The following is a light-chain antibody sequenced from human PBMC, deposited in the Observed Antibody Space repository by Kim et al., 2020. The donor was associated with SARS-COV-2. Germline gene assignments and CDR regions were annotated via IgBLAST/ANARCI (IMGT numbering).Light chain of an antibody. CDR1: NIENKN. CDR2: RDK. CDR3: QVWDSRAVV. Sequence: SVALGQTATIPCGGNNIENKNVHWYHQRPGQAPVLVIYRDKKRPSGIPERLSGSNSGDTATLTISRVEAGDEGEYYCQVWDSRAVVFGGGTQLAVL. J-gene: IGLJ3*02. V-gene: IGLV3-9*01.